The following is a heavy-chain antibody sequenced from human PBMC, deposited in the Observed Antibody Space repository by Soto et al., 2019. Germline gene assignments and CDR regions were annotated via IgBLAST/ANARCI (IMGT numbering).Heavy chain of an antibody. CDR1: GFTFSSYA. CDR2: ISGSGGTT. J-gene: IGHJ4*02. D-gene: IGHD2-2*01. CDR3: AKAVGPVASLSHLAY. V-gene: IGHV3-23*01. Sequence: PGGSLRLSCAASGFTFSSYAMSWVRQAPGKGLEWVSVISGSGGTTYYADSVKGRFTVSRDNSKNTLFLQMNSLRVEDTAIYYCAKAVGPVASLSHLAYWGQRSLVTVSS.